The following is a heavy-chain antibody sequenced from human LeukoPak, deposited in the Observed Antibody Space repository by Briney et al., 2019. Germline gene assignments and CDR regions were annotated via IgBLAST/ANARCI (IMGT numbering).Heavy chain of an antibody. Sequence: PGRSLRLSCATSGFRFDDYAMHWVRHAPGKGLEWVSGISWNSGNIDYADSVKGRFTISRDNAKNSLYLQMNSLRAEDTALYYCAKGRTILYYYGMDVWGQGTTVTVSS. CDR2: ISWNSGNI. CDR1: GFRFDDYA. V-gene: IGHV3-9*01. J-gene: IGHJ6*02. CDR3: AKGRTILYYYGMDV. D-gene: IGHD1-14*01.